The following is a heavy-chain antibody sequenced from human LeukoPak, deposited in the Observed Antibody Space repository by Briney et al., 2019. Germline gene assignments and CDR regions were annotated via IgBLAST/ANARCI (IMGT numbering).Heavy chain of an antibody. D-gene: IGHD2-21*01. CDR3: ANGIALYY. Sequence: GRSLRLSCAASGFTFSSYGMYWVRQAPGKGLVWVSRIKSDGSDTTYADSVKGRFTISRDNAKNTLYLQMNSLRDEDTAVYYCANGIALYYWGQGTLVTVSS. CDR2: IKSDGSDT. J-gene: IGHJ4*02. V-gene: IGHV3-74*01. CDR1: GFTFSSYG.